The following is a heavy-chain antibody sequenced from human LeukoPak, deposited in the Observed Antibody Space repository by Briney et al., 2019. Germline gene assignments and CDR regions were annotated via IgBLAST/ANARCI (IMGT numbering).Heavy chain of an antibody. J-gene: IGHJ4*02. D-gene: IGHD5-18*01. CDR2: IYPGDSDT. Sequence: GESLKISCQGFGYSFTSYWNGWVRQMPGKGLEWMGIIYPGDSDTRYSPSFQGQVTISADKSISTAYLQWSSLKASDTAMYYCYRSLCHVDTVKSYYWGQVTLVTVSS. CDR1: GYSFTSYW. V-gene: IGHV5-51*01. CDR3: YRSLCHVDTVKSYY.